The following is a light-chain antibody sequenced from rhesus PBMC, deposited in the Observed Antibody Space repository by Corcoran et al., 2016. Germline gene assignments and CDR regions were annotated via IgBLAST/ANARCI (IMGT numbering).Light chain of an antibody. V-gene: IGLV2-13*02. J-gene: IGLJ1*01. CDR2: EVS. CDR1: SSDIGGYNR. CDR3: SSYASSSACI. Sequence: QAALTQSPSVSGSPGQSVTISCTGTSSDIGGYNRVSWYQQHPGKAPKLMIYEVSKRPSGVSDRFSGSKSGNTASLTISGLQAEDEADYYGSSYASSSACIFGAGTRLTVL.